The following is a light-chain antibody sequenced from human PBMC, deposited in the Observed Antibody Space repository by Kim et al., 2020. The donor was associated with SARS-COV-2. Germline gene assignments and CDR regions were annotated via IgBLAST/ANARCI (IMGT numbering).Light chain of an antibody. J-gene: IGLJ2*01. V-gene: IGLV1-44*01. CDR2: DNN. CDR1: DSTIGSNT. CDR3: VVWDDSLRV. Sequence: PGQKVTASWSRPDSTIGSNTVNWYQRLPGTAPKLLIFDNNQRPSGVPDRFSGSNSGTSASLAISGLQSEDEADYYCVVWDDSLRVFGGGTQLTVL.